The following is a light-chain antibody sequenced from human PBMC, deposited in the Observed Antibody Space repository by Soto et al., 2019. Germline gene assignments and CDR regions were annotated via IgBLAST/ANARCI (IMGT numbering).Light chain of an antibody. CDR1: SSDVGGYNY. J-gene: IGLJ2*01. Sequence: QSALTQPASVSGSPGQSITISCTGTSSDVGGYNYVSWYQQHPGKAPKLMIYEVSNRPSGVSFRFSGSKSGNTASLTISGLQAEDEADYYCSSYTSTNTVIFGGGTKVTVL. CDR3: SSYTSTNTVI. CDR2: EVS. V-gene: IGLV2-14*01.